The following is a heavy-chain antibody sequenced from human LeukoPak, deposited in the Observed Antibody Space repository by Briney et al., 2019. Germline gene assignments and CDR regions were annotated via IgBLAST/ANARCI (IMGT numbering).Heavy chain of an antibody. V-gene: IGHV3-11*03. CDR3: ARPDYYYYYYGMDV. CDR2: ISSSSSYT. Sequence: GTLSLTCGVSGGSITSTNYWTWVRQAPGKGLEWVSYISSSSSYTNYADSVKGRFTISRDNAKNSLYLQMNSLRAEDTAVYYCARPDYYYYYYGMDVWGQGTTVTVSS. J-gene: IGHJ6*02. CDR1: GGSITSTN.